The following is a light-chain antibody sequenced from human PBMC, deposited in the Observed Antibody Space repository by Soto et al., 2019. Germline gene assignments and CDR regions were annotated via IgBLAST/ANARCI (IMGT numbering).Light chain of an antibody. Sequence: QSALTQPASVSGSPGQSITISCTGTSSDVGGYNYVSWYQQHPGKAPKLMIYDVSNRPSGVSXRFSGSKSGNTASLTISGXXAEDXXXXXCSSYTSSSTLVFGGGTKLTVL. CDR2: DVS. J-gene: IGLJ2*01. CDR1: SSDVGGYNY. CDR3: SSYTSSSTLV. V-gene: IGLV2-14*01.